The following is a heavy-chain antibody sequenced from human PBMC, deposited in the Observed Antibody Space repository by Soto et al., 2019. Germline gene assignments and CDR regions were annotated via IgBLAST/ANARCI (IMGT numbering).Heavy chain of an antibody. J-gene: IGHJ3*02. D-gene: IGHD3-22*01. Sequence: PSETLSRTCAVYGGSFSGYYWSWIRQPPGKGLEWIGEINHSGSTKYNPSLKSRVTISVDTSKNQFALKLSSVTAADTAVYYCARGGVWLFLYSSAFDIWGQGTMVTVSS. CDR2: INHSGST. V-gene: IGHV4-34*01. CDR3: ARGGVWLFLYSSAFDI. CDR1: GGSFSGYY.